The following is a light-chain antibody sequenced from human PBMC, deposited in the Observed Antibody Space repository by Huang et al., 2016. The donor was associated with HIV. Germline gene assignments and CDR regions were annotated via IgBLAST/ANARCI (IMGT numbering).Light chain of an antibody. CDR3: QQSYSTLFT. CDR2: TAS. CDR1: QNIDTY. J-gene: IGKJ3*01. V-gene: IGKV1-39*01. Sequence: DIQMTQSPSSLSASVGDRVTITCRASQNIDTYLNWYQQKRGKAPKLLIYTASSLDGGVPSRFSGSGSGTDVTLTISSLQPEDSATYYCQQSYSTLFTFGPGTTVDIK.